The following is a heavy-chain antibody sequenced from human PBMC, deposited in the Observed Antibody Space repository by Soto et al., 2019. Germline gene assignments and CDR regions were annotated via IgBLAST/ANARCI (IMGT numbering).Heavy chain of an antibody. CDR3: AREGKSRTPYYYYSMDI. Sequence: EVQLVESGGGLVQPGGYLRVSCAASGFTFSSYWMSWVRQAPGKGLEWVVNIKQDGSETYYVDSVKDRFTISRDSVRNSMFLQMKSRWDMDTAVYYCAREGKSRTPYYYYSMDIWGLWTTGTVSS. CDR2: IKQDGSET. CDR1: GFTFSSYW. V-gene: IGHV3-7*01. J-gene: IGHJ6*04.